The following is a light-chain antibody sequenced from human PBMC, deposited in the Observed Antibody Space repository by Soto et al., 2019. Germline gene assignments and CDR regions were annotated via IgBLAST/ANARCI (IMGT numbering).Light chain of an antibody. CDR3: QRYDDAPLT. Sequence: DIQMTQSPSSLSASVGDRVTMTCRASQDISNYLVWYQQQPGKVPKLLIYAASTLHSGVPSRFSGSGSGTDFTLTISSLQPEDVVTYYCQRYDDAPLTFGGGTNVEIK. J-gene: IGKJ4*01. CDR2: AAS. V-gene: IGKV1-27*01. CDR1: QDISNY.